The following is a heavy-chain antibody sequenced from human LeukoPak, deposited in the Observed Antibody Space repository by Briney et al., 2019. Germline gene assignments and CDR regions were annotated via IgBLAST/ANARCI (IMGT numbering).Heavy chain of an antibody. CDR3: AAQGYYYDSSGYLRIDY. CDR1: GYSFTSYW. V-gene: IGHV5-10-1*01. CDR2: IDPSDSYT. Sequence: GESLKISCKGSGYSFTSYWISWVRQMPGKGLEWMGRIDPSDSYTNYSPSFQGHVTISADESISTAYLQWSSLKASDTAMYYCAAQGYYYDSSGYLRIDYWGQGTLVTVSS. J-gene: IGHJ4*02. D-gene: IGHD3-22*01.